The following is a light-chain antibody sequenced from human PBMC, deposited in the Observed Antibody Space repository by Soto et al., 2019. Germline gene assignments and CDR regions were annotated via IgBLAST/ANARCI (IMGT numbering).Light chain of an antibody. Sequence: DIQLTQSPSSLSASVGDTVTITCRASQTIGSRLNWYQQKPGMAPKLLINGAFILQSGVPSRFSGSSSGTDFTLTVSSLQPEDFATYYCQQSYSTPWTFGHGTKVEIK. CDR1: QTIGSR. CDR3: QQSYSTPWT. V-gene: IGKV1-39*01. CDR2: GAF. J-gene: IGKJ1*01.